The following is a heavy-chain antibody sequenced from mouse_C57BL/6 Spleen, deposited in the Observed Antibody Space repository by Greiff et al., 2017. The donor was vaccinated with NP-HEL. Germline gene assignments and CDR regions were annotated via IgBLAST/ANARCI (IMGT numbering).Heavy chain of an antibody. J-gene: IGHJ2*01. CDR2: INPSSGYT. CDR3: ARSITTVVATRGYYFDY. D-gene: IGHD1-1*01. Sequence: QVQLQQSGAELAKPGASVKLSCKASGYTFTSYWMHWVKQRPGQGLEWIGYINPSSGYTKYNQKFKDKATLTADKSSSTAYMQLSSLTYEDSAVYYCARSITTVVATRGYYFDYWGKGTTLTVSS. CDR1: GYTFTSYW. V-gene: IGHV1-7*01.